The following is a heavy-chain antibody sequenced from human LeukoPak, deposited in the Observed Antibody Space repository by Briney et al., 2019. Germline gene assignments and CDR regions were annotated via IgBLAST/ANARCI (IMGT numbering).Heavy chain of an antibody. CDR3: AKETYYYGSGSYYGYNWFDP. V-gene: IGHV3-23*01. CDR2: ISGSGGST. CDR1: GFTFSSYG. D-gene: IGHD3-10*01. Sequence: PGGSLRLSCAASGFTFSSYGMSWVRQAPGKGLEWVSAISGSGGSTYYADSVKGRFTISRDNSKNTLYLQMNSLRAEDTAVYYCAKETYYYGSGSYYGYNWFDPWGQGTLVTVSS. J-gene: IGHJ5*02.